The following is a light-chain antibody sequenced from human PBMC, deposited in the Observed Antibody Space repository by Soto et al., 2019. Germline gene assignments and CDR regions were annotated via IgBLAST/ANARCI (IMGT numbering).Light chain of an antibody. V-gene: IGKV1-5*01. Sequence: DIQMTQSPSTLCAFAVDRVTITFRASQRISSWLAWYQQKPGKAPKFLIYDGSTLESGVPARFSGSGSGTDFTLTISCLQSEDFATYYCQQYYSYRPVTFGQGTRLEIK. J-gene: IGKJ5*01. CDR2: DGS. CDR1: QRISSW. CDR3: QQYYSYRPVT.